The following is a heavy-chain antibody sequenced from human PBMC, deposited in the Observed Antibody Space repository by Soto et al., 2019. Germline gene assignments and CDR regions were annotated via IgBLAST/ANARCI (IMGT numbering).Heavy chain of an antibody. Sequence: LSLTCSVSGDSISTVDYFWAWIRQPPGQALEYIGYIYKSTTTYYNPSFESRVAISLDTSKSQFSLTVTSVTAADTAVYFCARGRYCLTGRCFPNWFDSWGQGTLVTVS. CDR3: ARGRYCLTGRCFPNWFDS. D-gene: IGHD2-15*01. V-gene: IGHV4-30-4*01. J-gene: IGHJ5*01. CDR2: IYKSTTT. CDR1: GDSISTVDYF.